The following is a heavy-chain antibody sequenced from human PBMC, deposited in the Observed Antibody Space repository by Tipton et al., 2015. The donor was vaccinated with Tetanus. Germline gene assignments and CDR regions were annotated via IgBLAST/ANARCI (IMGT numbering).Heavy chain of an antibody. CDR3: ARDPWLDY. V-gene: IGHV4-61*08. J-gene: IGHJ4*02. CDR2: IYHSGNT. Sequence: TLSLTCTVSGASFSSGDYYWSWIRKPPGKDLEWVGYIYHSGNTNYNPSLKSRVTISFGTPKKQLSLKLTSVTAADTAVYYCARDPWLDYWGQGTLVTVSS. CDR1: GASFSSGDYY.